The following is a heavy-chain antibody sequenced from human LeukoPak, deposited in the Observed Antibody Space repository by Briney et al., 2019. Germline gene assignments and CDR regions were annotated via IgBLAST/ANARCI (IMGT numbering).Heavy chain of an antibody. CDR1: GGPMGSYY. D-gene: IGHD3-16*02. J-gene: IGHJ4*02. CDR3: ARTASFYFDY. CDR2: IYTSGRG. Sequence: PSETLSLTCIVSGGPMGSYYWSWIRQSAGKGLEWIGRIYTSGRGDSNPSLKSRVTISVDTSKNQFSLKLSSVTAADTAAYYCARTASFYFDYWGQGTLVTVSS. V-gene: IGHV4-4*07.